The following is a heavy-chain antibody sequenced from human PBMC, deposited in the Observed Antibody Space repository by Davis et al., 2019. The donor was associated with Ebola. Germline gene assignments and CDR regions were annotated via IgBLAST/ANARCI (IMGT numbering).Heavy chain of an antibody. CDR1: GYSISSGYY. J-gene: IGHJ4*02. Sequence: SETLSLTCTVSGYSISSGYYWGWIRQPPGKGLKWIGSIYHSGSTYYNPSLKSRVTISVDTSKNQFSLKLSSVTAADTAVYYCARREWELPFDYWGQGTLVTVSS. D-gene: IGHD1-26*01. V-gene: IGHV4-38-2*02. CDR3: ARREWELPFDY. CDR2: IYHSGST.